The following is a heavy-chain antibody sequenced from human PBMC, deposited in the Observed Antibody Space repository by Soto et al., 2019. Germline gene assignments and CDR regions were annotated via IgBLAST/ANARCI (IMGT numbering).Heavy chain of an antibody. CDR2: IYYSGST. V-gene: IGHV4-59*01. CDR1: GGSISSYY. Sequence: PSETLSLTCTVSGGSISSYYWSWIRQPPGKGLEWIGYIYYSGSTNYNPSLKSRVTISVDTSKNQFSVKLSSVTAADTAVYYCARASLRGWNDVRYYYYYMDVWGKGTTVTVSS. CDR3: ARASLRGWNDVRYYYYYMDV. J-gene: IGHJ6*03. D-gene: IGHD1-1*01.